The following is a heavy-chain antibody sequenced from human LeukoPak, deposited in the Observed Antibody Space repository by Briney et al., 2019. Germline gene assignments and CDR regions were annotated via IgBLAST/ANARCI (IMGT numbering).Heavy chain of an antibody. Sequence: GGSLRLSCAASGFTVSSNYMSWVRQAPGKGLEWVSIIYSGGSTYYADSVKGRFTISRDNSKNTLYLQMNGLRAEDTAVYYCARDKVSGGAMTIDYWGQGTLVTVSS. V-gene: IGHV3-66*01. CDR2: IYSGGST. J-gene: IGHJ4*02. CDR3: ARDKVSGGAMTIDY. CDR1: GFTVSSNY. D-gene: IGHD3-16*01.